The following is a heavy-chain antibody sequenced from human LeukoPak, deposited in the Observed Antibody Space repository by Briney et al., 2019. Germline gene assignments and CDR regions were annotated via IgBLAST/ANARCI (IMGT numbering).Heavy chain of an antibody. CDR2: VWYDGSTK. J-gene: IGHJ4*02. V-gene: IGHV3-33*01. Sequence: PGGSLRLSCAASGFTFSTYGMHWVRQAPGKGLEWVAVVWYDGSTKYYADSVKGRFTISRDNSKNTLYLQMDSLRAEDTAVYYCARGSRGAGFDCWGQGALVTVCS. CDR3: ARGSRGAGFDC. D-gene: IGHD3-10*01. CDR1: GFTFSTYG.